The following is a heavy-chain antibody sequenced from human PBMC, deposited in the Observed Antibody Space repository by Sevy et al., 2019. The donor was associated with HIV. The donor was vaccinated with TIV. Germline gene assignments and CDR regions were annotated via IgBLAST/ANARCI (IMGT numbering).Heavy chain of an antibody. J-gene: IGHJ6*02. V-gene: IGHV1-18*01. CDR3: AWKDFVSDRHFYSGMDV. CDR1: GYSFRNYG. CDR2: ISDYYGDT. Sequence: ASVKVSCKASGYSFRNYGISWVRQAPGQGLEWMGWISDYYGDTDYAQNFQGRLTMTTDTSTSTAYMELRSLRSDDTAVYFCAWKDFVSDRHFYSGMDVWGQGTTVTVSS. D-gene: IGHD3-3*01.